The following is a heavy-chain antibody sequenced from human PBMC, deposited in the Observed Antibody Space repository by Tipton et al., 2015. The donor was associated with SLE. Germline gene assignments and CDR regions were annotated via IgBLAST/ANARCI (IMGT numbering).Heavy chain of an antibody. CDR1: GFTFSSYG. D-gene: IGHD1-14*01. V-gene: IGHV3-7*01. CDR2: IDQHGSLK. CDR3: ARKGEYNVFYYYGMDV. J-gene: IGHJ6*02. Sequence: GSLRLSCATSGFTFSSYGMHWVRQVPGKGLEWVANIDQHGSLKYYADSVRGRFTISRDNAKNSVYLQMISLRAEDTAVYHCARKGEYNVFYYYGMDVWGQGTTVTVSS.